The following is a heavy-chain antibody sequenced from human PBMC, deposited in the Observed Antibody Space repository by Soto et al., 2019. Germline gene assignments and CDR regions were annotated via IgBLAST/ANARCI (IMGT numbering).Heavy chain of an antibody. J-gene: IGHJ6*02. CDR1: GYTFTSYG. V-gene: IGHV1-18*04. Sequence: ASVKVSCKASGYTFTSYGISWVRQAPGQGLEWMRWISAYNGNTNYAQKLQGRVTMTTDTSTSTAYMELRSLRSDDTAVYYCARDGLSAAAGTGYYYGMDVWGQGTTVTVSS. CDR3: ARDGLSAAAGTGYYYGMDV. D-gene: IGHD6-13*01. CDR2: ISAYNGNT.